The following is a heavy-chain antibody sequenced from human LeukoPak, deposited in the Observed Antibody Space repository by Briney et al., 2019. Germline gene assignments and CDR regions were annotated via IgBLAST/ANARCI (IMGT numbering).Heavy chain of an antibody. V-gene: IGHV3-23*01. CDR1: GFTFSNHD. J-gene: IGHJ5*02. CDR3: ANLEITMIRGP. CDR2: SGRDGAT. D-gene: IGHD3-10*01. Sequence: GGSLRLSCAASGFTFSNHDMSWVRQAPGKGLEWVSGSGRDGATYYVDSVKGRFIISRDDSKNTVYLQMNSLRADDTAVYYCANLEITMIRGPWGQGTLVTVFS.